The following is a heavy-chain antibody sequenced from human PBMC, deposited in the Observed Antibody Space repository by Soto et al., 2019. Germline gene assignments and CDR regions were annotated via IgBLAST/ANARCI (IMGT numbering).Heavy chain of an antibody. CDR3: ARVGYSSSWYGGYYYYGMDV. V-gene: IGHV4-34*01. D-gene: IGHD6-13*01. CDR1: GGSFSGYY. CDR2: INHSGST. Sequence: SETLSLTCAVYGGSFSGYYWSWIRQPPGKGLEWIGEINHSGSTNYNPSLKSRVTISVDTSKNQFSLKLSSVTAADTAVYYCARVGYSSSWYGGYYYYGMDVWGQGTTVTVSS. J-gene: IGHJ6*02.